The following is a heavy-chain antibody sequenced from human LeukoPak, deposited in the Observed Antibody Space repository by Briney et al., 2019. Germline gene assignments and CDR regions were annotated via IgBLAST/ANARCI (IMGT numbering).Heavy chain of an antibody. CDR2: IYYSGST. CDR1: GGSISSSFSY. D-gene: IGHD2-2*01. Sequence: PSETLSLTCTVSGGSISSSFSYWGWIRQPPGMGLEWTGSIYYSGSTYYNPSLKSRVTMSVDTSKNQFCLKLSFLTAADAAVYDCARLACSSTSCYFPDYFDYWGQGTLVTVSS. V-gene: IGHV4-39*01. J-gene: IGHJ4*02. CDR3: ARLACSSTSCYFPDYFDY.